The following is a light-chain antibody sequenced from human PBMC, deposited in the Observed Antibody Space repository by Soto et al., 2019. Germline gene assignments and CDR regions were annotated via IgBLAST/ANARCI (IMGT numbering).Light chain of an antibody. Sequence: EIVLTQSRGTLSLSPGERAILSCRATQSVTSSYLAWHQQKPGQAPRLLIYGASSRATGIPDRFSGSGSGTDLTLTISRLEPEDFAVYYGQQYGTSPRTFGGGTKVEIK. V-gene: IGKV3-20*01. CDR1: QSVTSSY. CDR2: GAS. J-gene: IGKJ4*01. CDR3: QQYGTSPRT.